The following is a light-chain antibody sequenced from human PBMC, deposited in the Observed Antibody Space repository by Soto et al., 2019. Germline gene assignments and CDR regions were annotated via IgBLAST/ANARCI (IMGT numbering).Light chain of an antibody. J-gene: IGLJ2*01. CDR3: SSYAGSNNLV. CDR1: SSDVGGYNF. Sequence: QSVLTQPPSASGSPGQSVTISCTGTSSDVGGYNFVSWYLQYPGKAPKLLVYEVTKRPSGVPDRFSGSKSGNTASLTVAGLQAEEEADYYCSSYAGSNNLVFGGGTQLTVL. CDR2: EVT. V-gene: IGLV2-8*01.